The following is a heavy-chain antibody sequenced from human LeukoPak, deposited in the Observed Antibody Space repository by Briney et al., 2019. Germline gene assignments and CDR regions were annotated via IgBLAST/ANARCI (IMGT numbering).Heavy chain of an antibody. CDR1: GGSISGPY. V-gene: IGHV4-59*11. Sequence: PSETLSLTCTVSGGSISGPYWSWVRQPPGKGLEWIGDVYYSGSTHQNPSLKSRVTISVDTSKNQFSLKLRSVTAADTAVYYCARDMGDLASLYHMDVWGKGTTVTVSS. CDR2: VYYSGST. J-gene: IGHJ6*03. D-gene: IGHD3-16*01. CDR3: ARDMGDLASLYHMDV.